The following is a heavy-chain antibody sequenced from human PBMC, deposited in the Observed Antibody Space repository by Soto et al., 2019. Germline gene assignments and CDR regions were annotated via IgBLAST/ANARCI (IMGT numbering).Heavy chain of an antibody. CDR1: GGSISSGGYD. D-gene: IGHD5-12*01. Sequence: SETLSLTCTVSGGSISSGGYDWSWIRQHPGKGLEWIGYIYYSGSTYYNPSLKSRVTISVDTSKNQFSLKLSSVTAADTAVYYCARVVVDLYYYGMDVWGQGTTVTVSS. V-gene: IGHV4-31*03. CDR2: IYYSGST. J-gene: IGHJ6*02. CDR3: ARVVVDLYYYGMDV.